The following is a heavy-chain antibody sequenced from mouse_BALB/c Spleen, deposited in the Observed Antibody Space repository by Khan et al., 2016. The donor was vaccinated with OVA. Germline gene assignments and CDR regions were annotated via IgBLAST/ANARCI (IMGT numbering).Heavy chain of an antibody. CDR2: IYPGTGST. CDR1: GYIFTSYW. Sequence: QVQLKQSGAELLRPGTSVKLSCKTSGYIFTSYWIHWVKQRSGQDLEWIARIYPGTGSTYYSEKFKGKATLTADKSSSTAYMQLSSLKSEDSAVYFCAGGAITSHTMDYWGQGASVTVSS. D-gene: IGHD3-1*01. J-gene: IGHJ4*01. CDR3: AGGAITSHTMDY. V-gene: IGHV1-76*01.